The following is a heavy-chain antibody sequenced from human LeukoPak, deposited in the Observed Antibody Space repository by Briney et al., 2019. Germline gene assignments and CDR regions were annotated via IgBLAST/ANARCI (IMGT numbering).Heavy chain of an antibody. CDR2: IWYDGSNK. CDR1: EFTFSSYG. CDR3: ARDPDYDSSGYPDY. Sequence: GGSLRLSCAASEFTFSSYGMHWVRQAPGKGLEWVAVIWYDGSNKYYADSVKGRFTISRDNSKNTLYLQMNSLRAEDTAVYYCARDPDYDSSGYPDYWGQGTLVTVSS. V-gene: IGHV3-33*01. D-gene: IGHD3-22*01. J-gene: IGHJ4*02.